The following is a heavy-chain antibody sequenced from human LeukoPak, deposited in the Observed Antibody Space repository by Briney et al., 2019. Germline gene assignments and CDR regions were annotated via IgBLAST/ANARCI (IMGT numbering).Heavy chain of an antibody. J-gene: IGHJ5*02. CDR2: IIPIFGTA. V-gene: IGHV1-69*05. CDR3: ASIQLWLSENWFDP. CDR1: GGTFSSYA. Sequence: SVKVSCKASGGTFSSYAISWVRQAPGQGLEWMGRIIPIFGTANYAQKFQGRVTITTDESTSTAYVELSSLRSEDTAVYYCASIQLWLSENWFDPWGQGTLVTVSS. D-gene: IGHD5-18*01.